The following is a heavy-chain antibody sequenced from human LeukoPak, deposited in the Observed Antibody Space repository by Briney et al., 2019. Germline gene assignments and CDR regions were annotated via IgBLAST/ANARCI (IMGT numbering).Heavy chain of an antibody. CDR1: GFTFSNYW. D-gene: IGHD1-26*01. CDR3: TMIEWERWRG. V-gene: IGHV3-7*01. Sequence: GGSLRLSCAASGFTFSNYWMNWVRQAPGKGLERVANIKQDGSEKYYVDSVEGRFTVSRDNTKSSLYLQMNSLRAEDTAVYYCTMIEWERWRGWGQGTLVTVSS. CDR2: IKQDGSEK. J-gene: IGHJ4*02.